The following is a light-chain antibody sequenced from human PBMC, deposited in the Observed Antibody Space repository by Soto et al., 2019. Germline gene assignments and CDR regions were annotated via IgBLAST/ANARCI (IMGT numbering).Light chain of an antibody. CDR3: QRCGSSPWT. V-gene: IGKV3-20*01. CDR1: QCVSSTY. CDR2: GAS. J-gene: IGKJ1*01. Sequence: EIVLTQSPGTLSLSPGEIATLSCRASQCVSSTYLAWYQQKPGQAPRLLICGASSRATGIPDRFSGGGSGTDFSLTISRVEPEDFAVYYCQRCGSSPWTFGQGTKVEIK.